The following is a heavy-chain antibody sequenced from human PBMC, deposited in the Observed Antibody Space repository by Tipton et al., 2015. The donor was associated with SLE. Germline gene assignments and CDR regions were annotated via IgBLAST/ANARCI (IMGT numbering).Heavy chain of an antibody. J-gene: IGHJ4*02. Sequence: TLSLTCAVSGDSVSSTHWWNWVRQSPGKGLEWIGEIDHSGTTNYSPSLRSRVTMSLDKSKNEFSLKLSSVTAAGTAIYYCACNGRVGYTAANYWGQGTLVTVSS. D-gene: IGHD5-12*01. CDR3: ACNGRVGYTAANY. CDR2: IDHSGTT. CDR1: GDSVSSTHW. V-gene: IGHV4-4*02.